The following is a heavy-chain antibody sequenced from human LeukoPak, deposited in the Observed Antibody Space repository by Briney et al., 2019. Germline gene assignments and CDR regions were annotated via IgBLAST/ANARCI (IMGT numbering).Heavy chain of an antibody. CDR3: GTIAGSSSY. V-gene: IGHV4-59*08. Sequence: SETLSLTCTVSGGSISAYYWTWIRQPPGKGLEWIGYIYYSGSTNYNPSLKSRVTISVDTSKNQFSLKLSSVTAADTAVYYCGTIAGSSSYWGQGTLVTVSS. CDR1: GGSISAYY. D-gene: IGHD6-6*01. J-gene: IGHJ4*02. CDR2: IYYSGST.